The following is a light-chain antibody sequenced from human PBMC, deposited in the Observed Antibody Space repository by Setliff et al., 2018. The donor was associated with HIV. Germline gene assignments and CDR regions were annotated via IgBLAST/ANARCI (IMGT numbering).Light chain of an antibody. Sequence: QSALAQPPSVSGSPGQSVTISCTGTSSDVGSYNRVSWYQQPPGTAPKLMIYEVNNRPSGVPDRLSGSKSGNTASLTISGLQAEDEADYYCSSYTSISTYVFGTGTKVTVL. J-gene: IGLJ1*01. CDR1: SSDVGSYNR. V-gene: IGLV2-18*02. CDR2: EVN. CDR3: SSYTSISTYV.